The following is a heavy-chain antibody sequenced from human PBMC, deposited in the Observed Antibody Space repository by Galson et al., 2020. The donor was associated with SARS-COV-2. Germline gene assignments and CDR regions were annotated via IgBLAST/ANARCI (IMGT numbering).Heavy chain of an antibody. J-gene: IGHJ5*02. D-gene: IGHD3-10*01. V-gene: IGHV3-30*03. Sequence: GESLKISCAASGFTFSSYGMHWVRQDPGKGLEWGEVISYDGSNKYYADSVKGRFTISRDNSKNTLYLQMNSLRAEDTAVYYCASTLNILLWFGELLTWGQGTLVTVSS. CDR1: GFTFSSYG. CDR3: ASTLNILLWFGELLT. CDR2: ISYDGSNK.